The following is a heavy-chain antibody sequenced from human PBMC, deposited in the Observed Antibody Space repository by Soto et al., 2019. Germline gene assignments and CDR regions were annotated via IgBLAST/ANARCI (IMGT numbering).Heavy chain of an antibody. CDR3: ARQIYDSDTGPNFQYYFDS. V-gene: IGHV5-10-1*01. CDR2: FDPIASRT. CDR1: VYSFPCYW. J-gene: IGHJ4*02. D-gene: IGHD3-22*01. Sequence: KISCKVSVYSFPCYWSNWVRQKRGKGVEWSGRFDPIASRTYYSPSFRGHVTISVTKSITTVFLQWSSLRASDTAMYYCARQIYDSDTGPNFQYYFDSWGQGTPVTVSS.